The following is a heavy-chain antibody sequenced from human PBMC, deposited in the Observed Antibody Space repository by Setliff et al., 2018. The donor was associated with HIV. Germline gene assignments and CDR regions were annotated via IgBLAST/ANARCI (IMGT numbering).Heavy chain of an antibody. V-gene: IGHV3-7*01. D-gene: IGHD6-13*01. CDR3: AREMAATAHPDDPYFQH. CDR1: GFNSGSYW. Sequence: PGGSLRLSCTASGFNSGSYWMNWVRQAPGKGPEWVANINQSGNQRYYADSVKGRFTISRDNAKNSLYLQMSSLRADDTAVYYCAREMAATAHPDDPYFQHWGQGTLVTVSS. J-gene: IGHJ1*01. CDR2: INQSGNQR.